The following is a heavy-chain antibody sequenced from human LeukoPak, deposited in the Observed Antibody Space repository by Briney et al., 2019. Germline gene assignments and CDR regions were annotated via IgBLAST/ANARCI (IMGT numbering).Heavy chain of an antibody. CDR3: ARAYTLLRWYEYFQH. J-gene: IGHJ1*01. Sequence: PSETLSLTCTVSGYSISSGYYWGWIRQPPGKGLEWIGSIYHSGSTYYNPSLKSRVTISVDTSKNQFSLKLSSVTAADTAVYYCARAYTLLRWYEYFQHWGQGTLVTVSS. D-gene: IGHD4-23*01. CDR2: IYHSGST. V-gene: IGHV4-38-2*02. CDR1: GYSISSGYY.